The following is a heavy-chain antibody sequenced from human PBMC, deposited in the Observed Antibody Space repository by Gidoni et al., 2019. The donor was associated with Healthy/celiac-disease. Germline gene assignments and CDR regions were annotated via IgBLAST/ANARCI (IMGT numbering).Heavy chain of an antibody. CDR1: GYTFTSYA. CDR2: INAGNGNT. D-gene: IGHD4-17*01. J-gene: IGHJ5*02. Sequence: QVQLVQSGAEVKKPGASVKVSCKASGYTFTSYAMHWVRQAPGQRLEWMGWINAGNGNTKYSQKFQGRVTITRDTSASTAYMELSSLRSEDTAVYYCARDRYWDYGDYADWFDPWGQGTLVTVSS. V-gene: IGHV1-3*01. CDR3: ARDRYWDYGDYADWFDP.